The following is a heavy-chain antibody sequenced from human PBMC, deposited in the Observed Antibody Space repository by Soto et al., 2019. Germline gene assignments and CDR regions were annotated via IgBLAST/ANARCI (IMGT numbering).Heavy chain of an antibody. V-gene: IGHV4-34*01. Sequence: ETLSLTCAVYGGSFSGYYWSWIRQPPGKGLEWIGEINHSGSTNYNPSLKSRVTISVDTSKNQFSLKLSSVTAADTAVYYCRGDTVTTLYYFDYWGQGTLVTVSS. CDR2: INHSGST. J-gene: IGHJ4*02. D-gene: IGHD4-17*01. CDR3: RGDTVTTLYYFDY. CDR1: GGSFSGYY.